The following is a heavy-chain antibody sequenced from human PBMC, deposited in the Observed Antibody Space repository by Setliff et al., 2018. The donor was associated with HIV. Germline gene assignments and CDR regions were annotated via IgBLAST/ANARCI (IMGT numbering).Heavy chain of an antibody. CDR1: GGSISSYY. CDR3: ARPRLRGSGAFDI. D-gene: IGHD2-21*01. CDR2: IYYSGTT. J-gene: IGHJ3*02. V-gene: IGHV4-59*05. Sequence: TSETLSLTCTVSGGSISSYYWSWIRQPPGKGLEWLGSIYYSGTTYYNPSLKSRVAISVDTSKNQFSLKLSSVTAADTAVYYCARPRLRGSGAFDIWGQGTMVTVSS.